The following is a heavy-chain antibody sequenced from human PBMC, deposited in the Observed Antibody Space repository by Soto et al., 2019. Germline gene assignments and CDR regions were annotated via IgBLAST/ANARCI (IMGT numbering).Heavy chain of an antibody. CDR1: GFTVSSNY. CDR2: IYSGGST. CDR3: AREGRTNGVFTYSYFGMDV. V-gene: IGHV3-53*01. J-gene: IGHJ6*02. Sequence: EVQLVESGGGLIQPGGSLRLSCAASGFTVSSNYMSWVRQAPGKGLEWVSVIYSGGSTYYADSVKGRFTISRDNSKNTLYLQMNSLRAEDTAVYYCAREGRTNGVFTYSYFGMDVWGQGTTVTVSS. D-gene: IGHD2-8*01.